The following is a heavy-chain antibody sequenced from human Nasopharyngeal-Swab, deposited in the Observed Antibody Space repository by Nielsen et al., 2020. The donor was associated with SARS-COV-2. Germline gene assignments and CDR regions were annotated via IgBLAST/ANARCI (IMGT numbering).Heavy chain of an antibody. CDR1: GGSISSYY. CDR3: ASISGSYTPDY. V-gene: IGHV4-59*08. Sequence: SETLSLTCTVSGGSISSYYWSWIRQPPGKGLEWIGYIYYSGSTYYNPSLKSRVTISVDTSKNQFSLKLSSVTAADTAVYYCASISGSYTPDYWGQGTLVTVSS. CDR2: IYYSGST. J-gene: IGHJ4*02. D-gene: IGHD1-26*01.